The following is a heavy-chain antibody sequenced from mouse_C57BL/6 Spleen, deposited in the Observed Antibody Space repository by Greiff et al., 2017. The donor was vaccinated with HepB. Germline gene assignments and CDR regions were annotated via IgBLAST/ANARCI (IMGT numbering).Heavy chain of an antibody. J-gene: IGHJ2*01. Sequence: VKLQQPGAELVKPGASVKMSCKASGYTFTSYWITWVKQRPGQGLEWIGEIYPGSGSTNYNEKFKSNATLTVDTSSSTAYMQLNSLTSEDSAVYYCASRWVDYWGQGTTLTVSS. CDR3: ASRWVDY. CDR2: IYPGSGST. V-gene: IGHV1-55*01. CDR1: GYTFTSYW. D-gene: IGHD2-3*01.